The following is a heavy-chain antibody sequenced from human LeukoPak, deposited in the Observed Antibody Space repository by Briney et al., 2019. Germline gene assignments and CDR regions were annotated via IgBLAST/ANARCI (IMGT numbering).Heavy chain of an antibody. V-gene: IGHV3-20*04. CDR3: ARAFYYYDSSGYYLGYFQH. CDR1: GFTFDDYG. D-gene: IGHD3-22*01. CDR2: INWNGGST. Sequence: PGGSLRPSCAASGFTFDDYGMSWVRQAPGKGLEWVSGINWNGGSTGYADSVKGRFTISRDNAKNSLYLQMNSLRAEDTALYYCARAFYYYDSSGYYLGYFQHWGQGTLVTVSS. J-gene: IGHJ1*01.